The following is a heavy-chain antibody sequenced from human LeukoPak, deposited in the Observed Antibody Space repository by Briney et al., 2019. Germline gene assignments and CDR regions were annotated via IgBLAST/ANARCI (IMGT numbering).Heavy chain of an antibody. Sequence: GSLRLSCAVSGITLSNYGMSWVRQAPGKGLEWVAGISGSGGSTNYADSVKGRFTISRDNPKNTLYLQTNSLRAEDTAVHFCAKRGVVIRVILVGFHKEAYYFDSWGQGALVTVSS. CDR1: GITLSNYG. CDR3: AKRGVVIRVILVGFHKEAYYFDS. J-gene: IGHJ4*02. D-gene: IGHD3-22*01. CDR2: ISGSGGST. V-gene: IGHV3-23*01.